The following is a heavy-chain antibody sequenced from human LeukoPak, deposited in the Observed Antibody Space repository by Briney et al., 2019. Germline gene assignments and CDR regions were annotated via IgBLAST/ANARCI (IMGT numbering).Heavy chain of an antibody. J-gene: IGHJ4*02. CDR2: ISSTSSNI. Sequence: GGSLRLSCAASGFTFSSYSMNWVRQAPGKGLEWVSSISSTSSNIYYADSLKGRFTISRDNAKNSLYLQMNSLRAEDTALYYCAKDRGIAAAGTFDYWGQGTLVTVSS. D-gene: IGHD6-13*01. CDR3: AKDRGIAAAGTFDY. CDR1: GFTFSSYS. V-gene: IGHV3-21*04.